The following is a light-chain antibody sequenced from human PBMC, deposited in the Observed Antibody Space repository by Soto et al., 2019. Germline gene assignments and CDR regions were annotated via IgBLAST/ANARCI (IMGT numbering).Light chain of an antibody. Sequence: DIQMTQSPSSLSASVGDRVTITCRASQSISNYLNWYQQKSGKAPKLLIYATFSLQSGVPSRFSGSGSGTDFTLPSSSLQPQDYATYYHQQSYNTHPYTFGQGTRLDIK. V-gene: IGKV1-39*01. J-gene: IGKJ2*01. CDR1: QSISNY. CDR2: ATF. CDR3: QQSYNTHPYT.